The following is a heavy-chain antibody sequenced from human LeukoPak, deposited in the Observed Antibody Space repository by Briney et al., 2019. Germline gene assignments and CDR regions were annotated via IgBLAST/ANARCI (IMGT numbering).Heavy chain of an antibody. CDR2: ISGYNGNTNYDGNT. D-gene: IGHD2-15*01. CDR1: GYTFTTYA. Sequence: ASVKVSCKASGYTFTTYAMNWVRQAPGQGLEWMGWISGYNGNTNYDGNTNYAQKFQGRVTMTTDASTSTAYMELRSLRSDDTAVYYCARDPSLGYCSGGSCFGASFDIWGQGTMVTVSS. J-gene: IGHJ3*02. CDR3: ARDPSLGYCSGGSCFGASFDI. V-gene: IGHV1-18*01.